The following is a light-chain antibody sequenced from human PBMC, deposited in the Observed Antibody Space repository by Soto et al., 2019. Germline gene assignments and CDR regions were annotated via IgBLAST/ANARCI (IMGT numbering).Light chain of an antibody. CDR1: QSISSS. J-gene: IGKJ4*01. V-gene: IGKV3-15*01. CDR2: GTS. Sequence: EIVLTQSPGTLSLSPGESATLSCRASQSISSSFFAWYQHKPGQAPRLLIYGTSNRATGIPARFSGSGSGTEFTLTISSLQSEDFAVYYCQQYNNWPPLTFGGGTKVEIK. CDR3: QQYNNWPPLT.